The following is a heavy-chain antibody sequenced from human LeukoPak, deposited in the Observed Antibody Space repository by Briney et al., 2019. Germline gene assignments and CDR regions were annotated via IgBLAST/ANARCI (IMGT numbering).Heavy chain of an antibody. Sequence: ASVKVSCKGSGYTFTNYAVHWVRQAPGQRLEWLGWINPGNGDTKYSQNFQGRVTVTSDTSAATAYVELNSLTSEDTAVYYCARERWHCRVNCYSVYYYALDVWGQGTTVTVSS. CDR1: GYTFTNYA. CDR2: INPGNGDT. CDR3: ARERWHCRVNCYSVYYYALDV. J-gene: IGHJ6*02. V-gene: IGHV1-3*01. D-gene: IGHD2-15*01.